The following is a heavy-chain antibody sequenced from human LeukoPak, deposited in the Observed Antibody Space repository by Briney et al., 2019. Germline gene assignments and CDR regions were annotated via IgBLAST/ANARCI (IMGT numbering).Heavy chain of an antibody. V-gene: IGHV4-39*07. CDR2: IYYSGST. CDR1: GGSISSSSYY. D-gene: IGHD3-9*01. CDR3: ARDRMTSSVIDY. J-gene: IGHJ4*02. Sequence: SETLSLTCTVSGGSISSSSYYWGWIRQPPGKGLEWIGSIYYSGSTYYNPSPKSRVTISVDTSKNQFSLKLSSVTAADTAVYYCARDRMTSSVIDYWGQGTLVTVSS.